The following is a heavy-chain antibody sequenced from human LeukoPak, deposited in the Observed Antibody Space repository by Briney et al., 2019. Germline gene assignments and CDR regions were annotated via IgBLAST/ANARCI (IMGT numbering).Heavy chain of an antibody. CDR3: ARSSQWELPYLDY. CDR1: GFTFSDYY. Sequence: GGSLRLSCAASGFTFSDYYMSWIRQAPGKGLEWVSYISSSGSTIYYADSVKGRFTISRDNAKNSLYLQMNSLRAEDTAVYYCARSSQWELPYLDYWGQGTLVTVSS. J-gene: IGHJ4*02. CDR2: ISSSGSTI. V-gene: IGHV3-11*01. D-gene: IGHD1-26*01.